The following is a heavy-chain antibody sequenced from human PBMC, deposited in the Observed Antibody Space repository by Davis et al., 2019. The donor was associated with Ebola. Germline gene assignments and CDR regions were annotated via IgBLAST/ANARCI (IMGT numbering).Heavy chain of an antibody. Sequence: PGGSLRLSCAASGFTFSSYSMNWVRQAPGKGLEWVSYISSSSSTIDYADSVKGRFTISRDNAKNSLYLQMNSLRDEDTAVYYCASLGELVETNGYYYYYGMGVWGQGTTVTVSS. D-gene: IGHD2-8*02. J-gene: IGHJ6*02. V-gene: IGHV3-48*02. CDR3: ASLGELVETNGYYYYYGMGV. CDR1: GFTFSSYS. CDR2: ISSSSSTI.